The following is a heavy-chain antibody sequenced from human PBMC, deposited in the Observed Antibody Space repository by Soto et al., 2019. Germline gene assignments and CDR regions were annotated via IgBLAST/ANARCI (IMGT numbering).Heavy chain of an antibody. Sequence: QITLKESGPTLVKPTQTLTLTCTFSGFSLSTSGVGVGWIRQPPGKALEWLALIYWDDDKRYSPSMKSRLTMTKNSSKNQVVLTMTKMVPVDTATSSCAHSRRNDVLMVYAIRGNWFDPWGQGTLVTVSS. CDR2: IYWDDDK. J-gene: IGHJ5*02. D-gene: IGHD2-8*01. CDR1: GFSLSTSGVG. V-gene: IGHV2-5*02. CDR3: AHSRRNDVLMVYAIRGNWFDP.